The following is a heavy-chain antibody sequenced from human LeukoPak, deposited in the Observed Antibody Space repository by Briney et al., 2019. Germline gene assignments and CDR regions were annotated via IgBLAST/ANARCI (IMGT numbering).Heavy chain of an antibody. V-gene: IGHV3-23*01. Sequence: GGSLRLSCAASGFTFSNYAMSWVRQAPGKGLEWVSAITGSGGNTYYADPVKGRFNISRDNSKNTVFLQMNSLRAEDTAVYYCAKWGDYDVLTGYYVSDYWGQGTLVTVSS. J-gene: IGHJ4*02. D-gene: IGHD3-9*01. CDR2: ITGSGGNT. CDR3: AKWGDYDVLTGYYVSDY. CDR1: GFTFSNYA.